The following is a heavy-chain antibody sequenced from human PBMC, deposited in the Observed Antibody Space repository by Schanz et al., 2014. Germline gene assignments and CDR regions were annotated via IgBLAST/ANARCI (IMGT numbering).Heavy chain of an antibody. J-gene: IGHJ6*02. D-gene: IGHD6-13*01. V-gene: IGHV1-18*01. CDR2: ITAYNGDT. Sequence: QVLQMQSGSELKKPGTSVKVSCKASGYTFTSHGISWVRQAPGQGLEWMGWITAYNGDTNYAQKLQGRVTMTTDTSTSTAYMELRSLRSDDTAVYYCARDGVDAAAGGNYWGQGTTVTVSS. CDR3: ARDGVDAAAGGNY. CDR1: GYTFTSHG.